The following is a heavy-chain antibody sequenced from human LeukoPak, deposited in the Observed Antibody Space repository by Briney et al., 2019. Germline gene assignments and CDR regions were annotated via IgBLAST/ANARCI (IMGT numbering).Heavy chain of an antibody. CDR1: GGSISSSSYF. V-gene: IGHV4-39*01. CDR2: IYYSGST. J-gene: IGHJ4*02. CDR3: ARLGYSGSYYVGYYFDY. D-gene: IGHD1-26*01. Sequence: SETLSLTCTVSGGSISSSSYFWGWIRQPPGKGLEWIGSIYYSGSTYYNSSLKSRVTISVDTSKNQFSLKLSSVTAADTAVYYCARLGYSGSYYVGYYFDYWGQGTLVTVSS.